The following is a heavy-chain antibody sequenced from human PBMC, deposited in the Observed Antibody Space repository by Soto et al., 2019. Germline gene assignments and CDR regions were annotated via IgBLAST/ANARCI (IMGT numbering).Heavy chain of an antibody. Sequence: QVPLVESGGGVVQPGRSLRLSCAASGFTFSSYAMHWVRQAPGKGLEWVAVISYDGSNKYYADSVKGRFTISRDNSKNTLYLQMNSLRAEDTAVYYCARAKRDLRFLEWSYYFDYWGQGTLVTVSS. V-gene: IGHV3-30-3*01. D-gene: IGHD3-3*01. CDR2: ISYDGSNK. J-gene: IGHJ4*02. CDR1: GFTFSSYA. CDR3: ARAKRDLRFLEWSYYFDY.